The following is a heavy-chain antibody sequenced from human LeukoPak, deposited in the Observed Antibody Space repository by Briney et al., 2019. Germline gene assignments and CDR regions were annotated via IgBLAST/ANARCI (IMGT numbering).Heavy chain of an antibody. CDR1: GGSIISYY. CDR3: ASGPFSDY. V-gene: IGHV4-59*08. Sequence: PSGTLSLTCPVSGGSIISYYWSWIRPPPGKGLEWIGYIYYSGSTNYNPSLKSRVTISVDTSKNQFSLKLSSVTAADTAVYYCASGPFSDYWGQGTLVTVSS. CDR2: IYYSGST. J-gene: IGHJ4*02.